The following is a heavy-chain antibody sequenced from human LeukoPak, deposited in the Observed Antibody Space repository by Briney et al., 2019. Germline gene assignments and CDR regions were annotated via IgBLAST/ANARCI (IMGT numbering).Heavy chain of an antibody. CDR3: ARAGSSGHIRNDAFDI. D-gene: IGHD3-22*01. CDR1: GGSISSYY. V-gene: IGHV4-59*01. CDR2: IYYSGST. Sequence: SETLSLTCTVSGGSISSYYWSWIRQPPGKGLEWIGYIYYSGSTNYYPSLKSRVTISVETSKNQFSLKLSSVTAADTAVYYCARAGSSGHIRNDAFDIWGQGTMVTVSS. J-gene: IGHJ3*02.